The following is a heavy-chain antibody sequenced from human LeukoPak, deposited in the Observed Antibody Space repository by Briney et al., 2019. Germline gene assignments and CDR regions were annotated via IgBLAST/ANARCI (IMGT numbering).Heavy chain of an antibody. D-gene: IGHD3-10*02. CDR3: ARGVNYFVLEY. V-gene: IGHV3-53*01. CDR1: GFSVTNNY. Sequence: PGGSLRLSCAVSGFSVTNNYMSWVCQAPGKGLEWVSVFYVGGATYYADSVKGRFTISRDNSENTLYLQMKSLRAEDTAVYYCARGVNYFVLEYWGQGTLVTISS. CDR2: FYVGGAT. J-gene: IGHJ4*02.